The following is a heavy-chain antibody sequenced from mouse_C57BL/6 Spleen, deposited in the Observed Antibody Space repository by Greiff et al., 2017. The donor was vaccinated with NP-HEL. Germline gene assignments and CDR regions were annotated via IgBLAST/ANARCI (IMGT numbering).Heavy chain of an antibody. J-gene: IGHJ2*01. V-gene: IGHV1-26*01. Sequence: EVKLQQSGPELVKPGASVKISCKASGYTFTDYYMNWVKQSHGKSLEWIGDINPNNGGTSYNQKFKGKATLTVDKSSSTAYMELRSLTSEDSAVYYCARGYGSLFDYWGQGTTLTVSS. CDR2: INPNNGGT. CDR3: ARGYGSLFDY. D-gene: IGHD1-1*01. CDR1: GYTFTDYY.